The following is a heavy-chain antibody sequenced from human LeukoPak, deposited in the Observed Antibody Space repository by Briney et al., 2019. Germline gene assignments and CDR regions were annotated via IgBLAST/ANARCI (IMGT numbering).Heavy chain of an antibody. J-gene: IGHJ4*02. CDR3: AYHGAYDSSGFDY. V-gene: IGHV3-23*01. Sequence: GGSLRLSCAASGFTFSDYAVRWVRQAPGKGLEWLSEITRYGADTDYADSVKGRFTISSDNSKKTLYLHMNSLSAEDTAVYYCAYHGAYDSSGFDYWGQGTLVTVSS. CDR2: ITRYGADT. D-gene: IGHD3-22*01. CDR1: GFTFSDYA.